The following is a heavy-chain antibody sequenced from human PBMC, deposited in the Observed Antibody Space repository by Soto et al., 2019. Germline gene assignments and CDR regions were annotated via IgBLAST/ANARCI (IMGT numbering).Heavy chain of an antibody. V-gene: IGHV4-31*03. CDR1: GTSISSGGYF. CDR2: IHYSGST. CDR3: ARGFVETAMAFDY. Sequence: QVQLQESDPGLVKPSQTLSLACSVSGTSISSGGYFWSWIRQLPGKGLEWIGYIHYSGSTYYNPSVKTRVVMSMDTSKNDFYLKLKSVTAADTAVYYCARGFVETAMAFDYWGQGALVTVSS. D-gene: IGHD3-3*01. J-gene: IGHJ4*02.